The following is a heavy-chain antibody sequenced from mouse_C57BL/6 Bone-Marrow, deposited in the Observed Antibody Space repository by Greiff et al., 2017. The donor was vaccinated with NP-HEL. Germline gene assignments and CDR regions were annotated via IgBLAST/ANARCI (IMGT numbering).Heavy chain of an antibody. J-gene: IGHJ4*01. D-gene: IGHD1-1*01. Sequence: DVKLVESGGGLVKPGGSLKLSCAASGFTFSDYGMHWVRQAPEKGLEWVAYISSGNSTIYYADTVKGRFTISIDNAKNTVFLQMTSLGSEDAAMYYCARRSTVVAGAMDDWGQGTSVTVSS. V-gene: IGHV5-17*01. CDR3: ARRSTVVAGAMDD. CDR1: GFTFSDYG. CDR2: ISSGNSTI.